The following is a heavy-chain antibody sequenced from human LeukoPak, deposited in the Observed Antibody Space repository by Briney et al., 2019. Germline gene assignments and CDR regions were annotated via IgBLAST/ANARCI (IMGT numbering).Heavy chain of an antibody. CDR3: ARKSDCGGDCYPDY. D-gene: IGHD2-21*02. CDR2: INPNSGGT. J-gene: IGHJ4*02. Sequence: ASVKVSCKASGYTFTGYYMHWVRQAPGQGLEWMGWINPNSGGTNYAQKFQGRVTMTRDTSISTAYMELSRLRSDGTAVYYCARKSDCGGDCYPDYWGQGTLVTVSS. V-gene: IGHV1-2*02. CDR1: GYTFTGYY.